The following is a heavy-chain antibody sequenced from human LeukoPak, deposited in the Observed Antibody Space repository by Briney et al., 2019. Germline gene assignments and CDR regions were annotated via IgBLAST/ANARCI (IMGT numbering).Heavy chain of an antibody. Sequence: PGGSLRLSCAAPGFTFSSYAMSWVRQAPGKGLEWVSAISGSGGSTYYADSVKGRFTISRDNSKNTLYLQMNSLRAEDTAVYYCAKVKNDILTGYYPYYFDYWGQGTLVTVSS. CDR3: AKVKNDILTGYYPYYFDY. CDR2: ISGSGGST. J-gene: IGHJ4*02. D-gene: IGHD3-9*01. V-gene: IGHV3-23*01. CDR1: GFTFSSYA.